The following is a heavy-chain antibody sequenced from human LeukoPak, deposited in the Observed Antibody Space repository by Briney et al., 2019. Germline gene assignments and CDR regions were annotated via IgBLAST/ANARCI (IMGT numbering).Heavy chain of an antibody. J-gene: IGHJ4*02. CDR3: ARVDDSGSYSGIDY. Sequence: GGSLRLSCAASGFTFSLYSMNWVRQAPGKGLEWVSYISSSSSTIYYADSVKGRFTISRDNAKNSLYLQMNSLRDEDTAVYYCARVDDSGSYSGIDYWGQGTLVTVSS. CDR2: ISSSSSTI. CDR1: GFTFSLYS. V-gene: IGHV3-48*02. D-gene: IGHD1-26*01.